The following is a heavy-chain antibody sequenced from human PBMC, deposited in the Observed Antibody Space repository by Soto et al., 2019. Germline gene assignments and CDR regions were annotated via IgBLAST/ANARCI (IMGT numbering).Heavy chain of an antibody. CDR3: AKGGIAARRSYYYSGMDV. Sequence: GGSLRLSCAASGFTFISYAMSWVLQAPWKGLEWVSAISGSGGSTYYADSVKGRFTISRDNSKNTLYPQMNSLRAEDTAVYYCAKGGIAARRSYYYSGMDVWCPAPTVTV. J-gene: IGHJ6*02. CDR1: GFTFISYA. D-gene: IGHD6-6*01. CDR2: ISGSGGST. V-gene: IGHV3-23*01.